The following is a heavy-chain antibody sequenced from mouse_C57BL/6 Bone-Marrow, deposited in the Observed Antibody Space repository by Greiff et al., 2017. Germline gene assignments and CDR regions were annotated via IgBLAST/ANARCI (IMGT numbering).Heavy chain of an antibody. J-gene: IGHJ3*01. V-gene: IGHV1-18*01. Sequence: VQLKESGPELVKPGASVKIPCKASGYTFTDYNMDWVKQSHGKSLEWIGDINPNNGGTIYNQKFKGKATLTVDKSSSTAYMELRSLTSEDTAVYYCARRLDSSGYGWFAYWGQGTLVTVSA. CDR3: ARRLDSSGYGWFAY. CDR1: GYTFTDYN. D-gene: IGHD3-2*02. CDR2: INPNNGGT.